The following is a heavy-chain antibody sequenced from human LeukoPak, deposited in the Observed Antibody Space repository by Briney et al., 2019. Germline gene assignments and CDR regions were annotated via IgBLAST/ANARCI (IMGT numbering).Heavy chain of an antibody. V-gene: IGHV3-21*01. CDR1: GFTFRSYS. CDR3: ARPGEVSEHFQH. J-gene: IGHJ1*01. CDR2: IDPSSTYI. D-gene: IGHD1-14*01. Sequence: GGSLRLSCAASGFTFRSYSMNWVRQAPGKGLEWVSAIDPSSTYIYYADSVKGRFTISRDNAENSLYLQMNSLRPEDTAVYYCARPGEVSEHFQHWGQGTLVTVSS.